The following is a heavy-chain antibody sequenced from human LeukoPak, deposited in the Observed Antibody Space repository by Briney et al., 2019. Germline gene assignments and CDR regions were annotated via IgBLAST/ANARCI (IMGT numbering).Heavy chain of an antibody. CDR1: GGTISSYA. V-gene: IGHV1-69*06. D-gene: IGHD3-10*01. J-gene: IGHJ3*02. Sequence: ASVKVSCKASGGTISSYAISWVRQAPGQGLEWMGGIIPIFGTANYAQKFQGRVTITADKSTSTAYMELSSLRSDETAVYYCARTYYYGSGSYSEGAFDIWGQGTMVTVSS. CDR3: ARTYYYGSGSYSEGAFDI. CDR2: IIPIFGTA.